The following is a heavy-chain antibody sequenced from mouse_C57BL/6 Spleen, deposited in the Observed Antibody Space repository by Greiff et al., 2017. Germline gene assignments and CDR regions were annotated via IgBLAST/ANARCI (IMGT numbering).Heavy chain of an antibody. CDR1: GFTFSDYG. Sequence: EVKLMESGGGLVKPGGSLKLSCAASGFTFSDYGMHWVRQAPEKGLEWVAYISSGSSTIYYADTVKGRFTISRDNAKNTLFLQMTSLRSEDTAVYYCARHYGSSYDYWGQGTTLTVSS. V-gene: IGHV5-17*01. J-gene: IGHJ2*01. D-gene: IGHD1-1*01. CDR3: ARHYGSSYDY. CDR2: ISSGSSTI.